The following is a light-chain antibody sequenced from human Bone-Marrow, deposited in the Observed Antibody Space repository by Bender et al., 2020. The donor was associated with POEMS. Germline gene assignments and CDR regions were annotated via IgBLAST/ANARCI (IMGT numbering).Light chain of an antibody. V-gene: IGLV3-27*01. CDR1: ILTKNY. Sequence: SYELTQPSSVSVSPGQTARITCSGHILTKNYARWFQQKPGQAPALLIYEDSKRPSIISDRFSGSNSGTTVTLTISRAQVEDEGDYYCCSYVGSSTFYVFGTGTKVTVL. CDR2: EDS. CDR3: CSYVGSSTFYV. J-gene: IGLJ1*01.